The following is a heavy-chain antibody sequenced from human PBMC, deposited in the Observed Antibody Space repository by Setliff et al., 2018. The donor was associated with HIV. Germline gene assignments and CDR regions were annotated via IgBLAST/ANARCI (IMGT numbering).Heavy chain of an antibody. CDR1: GFTFSDPA. J-gene: IGHJ4*02. CDR3: TKDWRRPFVVLP. CDR2: ISSSGDKT. D-gene: IGHD2-2*01. V-gene: IGHV3-23*01. Sequence: GGSLRLSCAASGFTFSDPAMSWVRQAPGKGLEWVSAISSSGDKTYYADSVKGRFAISRDNAKNMLYLQMSSLRAEDTALYYCTKDWRRPFVVLPWGQGIQVTVSS.